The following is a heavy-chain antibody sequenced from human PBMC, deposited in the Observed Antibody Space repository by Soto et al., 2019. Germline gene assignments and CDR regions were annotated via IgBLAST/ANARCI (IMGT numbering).Heavy chain of an antibody. D-gene: IGHD2-2*01. CDR3: ATAARKNWFDY. CDR2: IIPILGIA. V-gene: IGHV1-69*02. CDR1: GGTFSSYT. J-gene: IGHJ5*01. Sequence: SVKVSCKASGGTFSSYTISWVRQAPGQGLEWMGRIIPILGIANYAQKFQGRVTITADKSTSTAYMELSSLRSEDTAVYYCATAARKNWFDYWGQGTLVTVSS.